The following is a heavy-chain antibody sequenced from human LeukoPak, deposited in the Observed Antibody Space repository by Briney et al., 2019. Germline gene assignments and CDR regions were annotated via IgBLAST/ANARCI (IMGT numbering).Heavy chain of an antibody. Sequence: GGSLRLSCAASGFTFSSYSMNWVRQAPGKGLEWVSSISSSSSYIYYADSVKGRFTISRDNAKNSLYLQMNSLRAEDTAVYYCARDGPYSSSVYYFDYWGQRTLVTVSS. D-gene: IGHD6-6*01. CDR2: ISSSSSYI. CDR3: ARDGPYSSSVYYFDY. CDR1: GFTFSSYS. J-gene: IGHJ4*02. V-gene: IGHV3-21*01.